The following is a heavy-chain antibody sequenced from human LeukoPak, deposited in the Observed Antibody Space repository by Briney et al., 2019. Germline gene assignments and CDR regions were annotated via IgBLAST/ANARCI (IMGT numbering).Heavy chain of an antibody. Sequence: QPGGSLRLSCAASGFTFDDYAMHWVRQAPGKGLEWVSGISWNNGNIGYADSVKGRFTISRDNAKNTLYLQMNSLRAEDTAVYYCARDERGDYPLWYYYYYMDVWGKGTTVTVSS. CDR3: ARDERGDYPLWYYYYYMDV. CDR2: ISWNNGNI. V-gene: IGHV3-9*01. D-gene: IGHD4-17*01. CDR1: GFTFDDYA. J-gene: IGHJ6*03.